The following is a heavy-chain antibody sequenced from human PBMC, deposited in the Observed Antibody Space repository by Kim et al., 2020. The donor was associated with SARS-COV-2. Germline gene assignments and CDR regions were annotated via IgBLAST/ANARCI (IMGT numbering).Heavy chain of an antibody. CDR1: GFTFSSYE. CDR2: ISYSGSTI. D-gene: IGHD3-10*01. CDR3: AGTITMVRGVGFDAFDI. V-gene: IGHV3-48*03. J-gene: IGHJ3*02. Sequence: GGSLRLSCAASGFTFSSYEMNWVRQAPGKGLEWVSYISYSGSTIYYADSVKGRFSISRDNAKNSLYLQMNSLRAEDTAVYYCAGTITMVRGVGFDAFDIWGQGTMVTVSS.